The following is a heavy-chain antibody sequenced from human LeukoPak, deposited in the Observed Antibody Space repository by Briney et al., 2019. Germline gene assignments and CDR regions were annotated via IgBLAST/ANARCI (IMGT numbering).Heavy chain of an antibody. J-gene: IGHJ6*02. CDR1: GFTFSSYG. CDR3: AKSCGGDCYFTMDV. CDR2: ISYDGSNK. D-gene: IGHD2-21*02. Sequence: PGGSLRLSCAASGFTFSSYGMHWVRQAPGKGLEWVAVISYDGSNKYYADSVKGRFTISRDNSKNTLYLQMNSLRAEDTAVYYCAKSCGGDCYFTMDVWGQGTTVTASS. V-gene: IGHV3-30*18.